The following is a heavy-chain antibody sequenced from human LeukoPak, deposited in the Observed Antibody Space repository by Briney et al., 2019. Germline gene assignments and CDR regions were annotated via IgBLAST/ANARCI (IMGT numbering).Heavy chain of an antibody. J-gene: IGHJ4*02. CDR2: IDWDDDK. CDR1: GFSLSTSGMR. CDR3: AVAYYGSGSYLVDY. Sequence: SGPTLVNPTQTLTLTCTFSGFSLSTSGMRVSWIRQPPGKALEWLVRIDWDDDKFYSTSLKTRLTTSKDTSKNQVVLTMTNMDPVDTATYYCAVAYYGSGSYLVDYWGQGTLVTVSS. D-gene: IGHD3-10*01. V-gene: IGHV2-70*04.